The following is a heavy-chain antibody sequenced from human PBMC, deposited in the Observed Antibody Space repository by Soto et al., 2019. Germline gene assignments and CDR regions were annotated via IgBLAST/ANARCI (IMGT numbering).Heavy chain of an antibody. CDR2: IDPSDSQT. CDR1: GYRFTSYS. J-gene: IGHJ4*02. Sequence: GESLKISCKGSGYRFTSYSITWVRQMPGKGLEWMGKIDPSDSQTNYSPSVQGHVTISADRSISTAYLQWGSLKASDTAIYYCAIPRDAYTNLDYWGQGTLVTVSP. D-gene: IGHD2-2*01. V-gene: IGHV5-10-1*01. CDR3: AIPRDAYTNLDY.